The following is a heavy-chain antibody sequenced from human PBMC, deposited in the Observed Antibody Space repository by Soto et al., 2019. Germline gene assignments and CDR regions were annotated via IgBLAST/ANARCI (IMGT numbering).Heavy chain of an antibody. V-gene: IGHV3-72*01. CDR3: TTVTTVDYYFDY. CDR1: GLTFSDRY. Sequence: GGSLRLSCAASGLTFSDRYMDWVRQAPGKGLEWVGRIRKKTNSYTTEYAASVKGRFIISRDDSTNSLYLQMSSLKTEDTAVYYCTTVTTVDYYFDYWGQGTLVTVS. J-gene: IGHJ4*02. D-gene: IGHD4-17*01. CDR2: IRKKTNSYTT.